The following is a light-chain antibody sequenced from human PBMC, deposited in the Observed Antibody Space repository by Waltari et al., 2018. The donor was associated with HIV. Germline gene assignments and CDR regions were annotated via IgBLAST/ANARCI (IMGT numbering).Light chain of an antibody. V-gene: IGLV1-40*01. CDR1: SSNIGTGYD. J-gene: IGLJ3*02. Sequence: QSVLTQPPSVSGAPGQRVTISCTGNSSNIGTGYDVHWYQQLPGAAPKLLIYANANRPSGVPDRFSASKSATSASLASTGLQAEDEADYYCQSYDSSLSGRVFGGGTKLTVL. CDR2: ANA. CDR3: QSYDSSLSGRV.